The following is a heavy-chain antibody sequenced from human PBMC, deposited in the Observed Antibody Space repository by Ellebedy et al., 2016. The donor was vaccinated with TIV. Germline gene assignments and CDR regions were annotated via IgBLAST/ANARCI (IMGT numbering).Heavy chain of an antibody. Sequence: GGSLRLXXAASGFTFTNAWMSWVRQPPGKGLEWVGRLKRNTDGGTTDYAAPVKGRFSISSDDSQNTLYLQMTSLITEDTAVYYCTTDPYGGSHFDYWGQGTLVTVSS. D-gene: IGHD4-23*01. CDR2: LKRNTDGGTT. CDR1: GFTFTNAW. CDR3: TTDPYGGSHFDY. J-gene: IGHJ4*02. V-gene: IGHV3-15*01.